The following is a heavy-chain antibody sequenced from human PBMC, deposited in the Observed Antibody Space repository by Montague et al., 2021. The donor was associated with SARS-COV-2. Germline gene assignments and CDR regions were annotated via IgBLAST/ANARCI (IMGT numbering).Heavy chain of an antibody. CDR2: ISSSGSTI. Sequence: SLRLSCAASGFTFSGYEMNWARQAPGKGLEWVSYISSSGSTIYYADSVKGRFTISRDNAKNSLYLQMNSLRAEDTAVYYCAREKARITIFGAPRGYMDVWGKGTTVTASS. CDR3: AREKARITIFGAPRGYMDV. D-gene: IGHD3-3*01. V-gene: IGHV3-48*03. CDR1: GFTFSGYE. J-gene: IGHJ6*03.